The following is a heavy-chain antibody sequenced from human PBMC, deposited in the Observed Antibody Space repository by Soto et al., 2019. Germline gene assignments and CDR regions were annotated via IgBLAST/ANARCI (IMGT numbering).Heavy chain of an antibody. J-gene: IGHJ6*02. V-gene: IGHV4-31*03. CDR1: GGSIIDGGYY. CDR3: ARVLGAYSSSSTYCYYYGMDV. CDR2: IYYSGST. D-gene: IGHD6-6*01. Sequence: SETLCLTCTVSGGSIIDGGYYWSWIRQHPGKGLEWIGYIYYSGSTYYNPSLKSRVTISVDTSKNQFSLKLSSVTAADTAVYYCARVLGAYSSSSTYCYYYGMDVWGQGTTVTVSS.